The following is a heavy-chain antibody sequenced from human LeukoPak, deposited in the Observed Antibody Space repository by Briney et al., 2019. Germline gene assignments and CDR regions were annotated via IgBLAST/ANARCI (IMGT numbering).Heavy chain of an antibody. V-gene: IGHV4-34*01. Sequence: SETLSLTCAVYGGSFSGYYWSWIRQSPGKGLEWIGEINHSGSTNYNPSLKSRVTISVDTSKNQFSLKLSSVTAADTAVYYCARGRAAAGLNPLLDYWGQGTLVTVSS. D-gene: IGHD6-13*01. CDR1: GGSFSGYY. J-gene: IGHJ4*02. CDR2: INHSGST. CDR3: ARGRAAAGLNPLLDY.